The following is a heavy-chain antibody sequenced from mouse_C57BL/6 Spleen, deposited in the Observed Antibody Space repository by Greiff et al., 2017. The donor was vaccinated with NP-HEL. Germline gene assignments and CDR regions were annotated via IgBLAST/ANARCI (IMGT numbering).Heavy chain of an antibody. J-gene: IGHJ2*01. CDR3: ARWDYYFDY. V-gene: IGHV1-22*01. CDR2: INPNNGGT. D-gene: IGHD4-1*01. CDR1: GYTFTDYN. Sequence: EVQLQESGPELVKPGASVKMSCKASGYTFTDYNMHWVKQSHGKSLEWIGYINPNNGGTSYNQKFKGKATLTVNKSSSTAYMERRSLTSEESAVYYCARWDYYFDYWGQGTTLTVSS.